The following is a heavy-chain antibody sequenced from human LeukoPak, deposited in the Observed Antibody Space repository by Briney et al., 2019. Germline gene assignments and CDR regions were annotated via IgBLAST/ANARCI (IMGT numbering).Heavy chain of an antibody. CDR2: ISSSTSYI. D-gene: IGHD3-22*01. J-gene: IGHJ3*02. CDR1: GFTFSSYS. Sequence: GGSLRLSCAASGFTFSSYSMNWIRQAPGKGLQWVSCISSSTSYIYYADSVKGRFTISKDNAKNSLYLQMNSLRAEDTAVYYCAKDWVSNGGPHAFDIWGQGTMVTVSS. CDR3: AKDWVSNGGPHAFDI. V-gene: IGHV3-21*04.